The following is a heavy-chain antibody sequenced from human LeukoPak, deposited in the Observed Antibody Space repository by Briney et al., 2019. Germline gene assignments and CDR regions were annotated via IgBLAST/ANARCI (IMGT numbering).Heavy chain of an antibody. V-gene: IGHV3-13*01. CDR1: GFTFSNFG. Sequence: GGSLRLSCAASGFTFSNFGIHWVRQGTGKGLEWVSAIATTGATYYLGSVKGRFTVSRENAKSSLYLQMNNLRAGDTAVYYCAKRYCSGAICYHAFDVWGQGTMVTVSS. CDR3: AKRYCSGAICYHAFDV. CDR2: IATTGAT. J-gene: IGHJ3*01. D-gene: IGHD2-15*01.